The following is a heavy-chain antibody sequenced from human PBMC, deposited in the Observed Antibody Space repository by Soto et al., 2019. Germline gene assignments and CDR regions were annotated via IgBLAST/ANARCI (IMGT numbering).Heavy chain of an antibody. V-gene: IGHV3-23*01. CDR1: GFAFSSYA. J-gene: IGHJ4*02. CDR2: LSGTGGTT. CDR3: AKFIVGTGGSSGWPWFLDS. Sequence: EVQLLESGGNLVQPGGSLRLSCAASGFAFSSYAMTWVRRAPGKGLEWVSALSGTGGTTYSADSVRGRFTIARDNSKNTLYLQMNGLSPEDSAIYYCAKFIVGTGGSSGWPWFLDSWGQGTLVTVSS. D-gene: IGHD6-25*01.